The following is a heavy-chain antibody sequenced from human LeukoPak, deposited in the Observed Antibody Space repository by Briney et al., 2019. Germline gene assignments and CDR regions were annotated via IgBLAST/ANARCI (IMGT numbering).Heavy chain of an antibody. CDR2: ISGYNGNT. CDR3: ARDGFGDLDFDY. V-gene: IGHV1-18*01. CDR1: GYTFTSNG. J-gene: IGHJ4*02. D-gene: IGHD3-10*01. Sequence: ASVKVSCKASGYTFTSNGISWVRQAPGQGLEWLGWISGYNGNTNYAQKFQGRVTMTTDTSTSTAYMEVRGLRSDDTAVYYCARDGFGDLDFDYWGQGTLVTVSS.